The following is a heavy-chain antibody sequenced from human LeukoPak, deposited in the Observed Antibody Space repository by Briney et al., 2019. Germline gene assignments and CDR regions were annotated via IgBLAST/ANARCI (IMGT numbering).Heavy chain of an antibody. J-gene: IGHJ4*02. Sequence: GGSLRLSCAASGFTFSTYGVHWVRQAPGKGLEWVAVISYDGSDKYYADSVKGRFTISRDNSKNTLSLQMNSLRAEGTAVYYCAKASSSSWDGSFDYWGQGTLVTVSS. CDR1: GFTFSTYG. CDR2: ISYDGSDK. V-gene: IGHV3-30*18. CDR3: AKASSSSWDGSFDY. D-gene: IGHD6-13*01.